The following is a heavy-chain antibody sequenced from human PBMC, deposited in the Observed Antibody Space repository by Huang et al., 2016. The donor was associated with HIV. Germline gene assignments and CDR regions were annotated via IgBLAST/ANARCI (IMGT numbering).Heavy chain of an antibody. J-gene: IGHJ3*02. CDR2: ISNDGSNN. CDR3: ARAKDTWDAYDI. V-gene: IGHV3-30-3*01. CDR1: GFPFNNHA. D-gene: IGHD5-18*01. Sequence: QVQLVGSGGGVVQPGRSLRLSCAASGFPFNNHAMHWVRQATGKGLDWVAVISNDGSNNYYADSVKGRFTISRDSSKSTLFLHMTSLRTEDTAVYYCARAKDTWDAYDIWGQGTMVIVSS.